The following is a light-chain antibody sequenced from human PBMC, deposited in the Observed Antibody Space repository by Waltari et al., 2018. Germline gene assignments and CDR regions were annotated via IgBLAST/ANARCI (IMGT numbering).Light chain of an antibody. CDR1: YIGAKS. CDR2: DDS. Sequence: SYVLTQAPSVSVAPGQPARVTCGGNYIGAKSVHWYQQKPGQAPVLVVYDDSDRPSGIPERFSGSNSGSTATLTISRVEAGDEADYYCQVWDSSSDHVVFGGGTKLTVL. CDR3: QVWDSSSDHVV. V-gene: IGLV3-21*02. J-gene: IGLJ2*01.